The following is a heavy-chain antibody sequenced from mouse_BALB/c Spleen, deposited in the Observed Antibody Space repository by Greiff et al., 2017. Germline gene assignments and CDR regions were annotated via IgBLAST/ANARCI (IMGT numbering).Heavy chain of an antibody. CDR1: GFTFTDYY. Sequence: VQVVESGGGLVQPGGSLRLSCATSGFTFTDYYMSWVRPPPGKALEWLGFIRNKANGYTTEYSASVKGRFTISRDNSQSILYLQMNTLRAEDSATYYCARDYGSSYAMDYWGQGTSVTVSS. J-gene: IGHJ4*01. CDR3: ARDYGSSYAMDY. D-gene: IGHD1-1*01. V-gene: IGHV7-3*02. CDR2: IRNKANGYTT.